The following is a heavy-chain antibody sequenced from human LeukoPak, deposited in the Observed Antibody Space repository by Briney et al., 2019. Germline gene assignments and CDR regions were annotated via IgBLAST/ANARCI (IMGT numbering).Heavy chain of an antibody. CDR3: ARGPICSSTSCYRLSWFDP. CDR1: GYTFTSYY. CDR2: INPSGGST. V-gene: IGHV1-46*01. D-gene: IGHD2-2*01. Sequence: ASVKVSCKASGYTFTSYYMHWVRQAPGQGLEWMGIINPSGGSTSYAQKFQGRVTMTRDISASTVYMELSSLRSEDTAVYYCARGPICSSTSCYRLSWFDPWGQGTLVTVSS. J-gene: IGHJ5*02.